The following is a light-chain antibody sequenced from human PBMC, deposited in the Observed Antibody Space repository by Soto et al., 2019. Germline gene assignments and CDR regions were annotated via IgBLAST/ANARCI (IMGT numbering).Light chain of an antibody. CDR2: EVT. CDR3: GSYTSSSTLYV. CDR1: SSDVGGYNY. J-gene: IGLJ1*01. Sequence: QSVLTQPASVSGSPGQSITISCTGTSSDVGGYNYVSWYQQHPGKAPKLMIYEVTNRPSGVSDRFSGSKSGNTASLTISGLQVEDEADYYCGSYTSSSTLYVFGAGTKFTVL. V-gene: IGLV2-14*01.